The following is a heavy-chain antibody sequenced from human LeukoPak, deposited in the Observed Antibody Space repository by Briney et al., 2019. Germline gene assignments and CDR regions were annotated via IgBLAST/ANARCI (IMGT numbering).Heavy chain of an antibody. V-gene: IGHV3-7*01. J-gene: IGHJ4*02. CDR3: ARGVRYFDWLLAY. CDR1: GFTFSSYW. D-gene: IGHD3-9*01. Sequence: GGSLRLSCAASGFTFSSYWMSWVRQAPGKGLEWVANIKQDGSEKYYVDSVKGRFTISRDNAKDSLYLQMNSLRAEDTAVYYCARGVRYFDWLLAYWGQGTLVTVSS. CDR2: IKQDGSEK.